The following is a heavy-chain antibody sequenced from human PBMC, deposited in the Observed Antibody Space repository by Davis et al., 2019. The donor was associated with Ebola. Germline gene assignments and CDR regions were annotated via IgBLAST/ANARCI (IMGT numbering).Heavy chain of an antibody. D-gene: IGHD6-19*01. CDR3: ARVASYSSGWQPSNY. CDR1: GFTFSNYW. J-gene: IGHJ4*02. CDR2: ISYDGSNK. V-gene: IGHV3-30-3*01. Sequence: GGSLRLSCAASGFTFSNYWMSWVRQAPGKGLEWVAVISYDGSNKYYADSVKGRFTISRDNSKNTLYLQMNSLRAEDTAVYYCARVASYSSGWQPSNYWGQGTLVTVSS.